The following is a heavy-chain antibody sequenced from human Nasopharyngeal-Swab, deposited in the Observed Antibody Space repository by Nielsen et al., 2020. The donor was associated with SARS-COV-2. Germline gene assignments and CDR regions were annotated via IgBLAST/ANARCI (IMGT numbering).Heavy chain of an antibody. CDR3: ARGRTIAVADSFDY. D-gene: IGHD6-19*01. CDR2: INHSGST. Sequence: WIRQPPGKGLEWIGEINHSGSTNYNPSLKSRFTISVDAAKNQFARKLSSVTAADTAVYYCARGRTIAVADSFDYWGQGTLVTVSS. J-gene: IGHJ4*02. V-gene: IGHV4-34*01.